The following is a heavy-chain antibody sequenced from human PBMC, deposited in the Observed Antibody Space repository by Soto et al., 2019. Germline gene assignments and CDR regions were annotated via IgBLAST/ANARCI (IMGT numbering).Heavy chain of an antibody. Sequence: PSVKVSCKASGYTFTSYDINWVRQATGQGLEWMGWMNPNSGNTGYAQKFQGRVTMTRNTSISTAYMELSSLRSEDTAVYYCARAAIVGYYDVSGPLAFDIWGQGTMVTVSS. CDR1: GYTFTSYD. CDR3: ARAAIVGYYDVSGPLAFDI. CDR2: MNPNSGNT. V-gene: IGHV1-8*01. D-gene: IGHD3-10*01. J-gene: IGHJ3*02.